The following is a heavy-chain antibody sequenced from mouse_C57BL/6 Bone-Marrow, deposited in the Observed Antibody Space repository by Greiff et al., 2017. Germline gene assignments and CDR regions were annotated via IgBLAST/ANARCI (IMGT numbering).Heavy chain of an antibody. Sequence: VQLQQPGAELVRPGASVKLSCTASGFNIKDDYMHWVKQRPEQGLEWIGWIDPENGDTEYASKFQGKATITADTSSNTAYLQLSSLTSEDTAVYYCTSSLSLRWGYDMDYWGQGTSVTVSA. CDR1: GFNIKDDY. D-gene: IGHD1-1*01. CDR2: IDPENGDT. CDR3: TSSLSLRWGYDMDY. J-gene: IGHJ4*01. V-gene: IGHV14-4*01.